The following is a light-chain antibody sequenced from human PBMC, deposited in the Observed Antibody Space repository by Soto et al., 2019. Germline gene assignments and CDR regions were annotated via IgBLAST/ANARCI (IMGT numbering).Light chain of an antibody. CDR1: SSDVGGYTY. Sequence: QSALTQPRSVSGSPGQSVTISCTGTSSDVGGYTYVSWYQQHPGKAPKLIIYDVTERPSGVPARFSGSKSGNTASLTISGLQAEDEADYYCCSYAGSYTYVFGTGTKLTFL. CDR3: CSYAGSYTYV. V-gene: IGLV2-11*01. CDR2: DVT. J-gene: IGLJ1*01.